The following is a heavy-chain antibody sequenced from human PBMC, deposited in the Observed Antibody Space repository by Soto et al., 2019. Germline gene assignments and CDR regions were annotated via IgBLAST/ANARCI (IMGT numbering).Heavy chain of an antibody. CDR3: ARTKCSGGSCYSWSLDY. CDR1: GGSITTGGYY. Sequence: SETLSLTCTVSGGSITTGGYYWSWIRQLPGKGLEWIGHRYYSESTYYNPSLKSRVSISLDTSKNQFSLKLSFVTAADTAMYYCARTKCSGGSCYSWSLDYWGQGTPVTDSS. V-gene: IGHV4-31*02. CDR2: RYYSEST. J-gene: IGHJ4*02. D-gene: IGHD2-15*01.